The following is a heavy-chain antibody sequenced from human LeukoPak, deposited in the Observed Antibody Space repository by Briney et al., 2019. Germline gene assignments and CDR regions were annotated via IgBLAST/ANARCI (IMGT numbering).Heavy chain of an antibody. V-gene: IGHV3-7*01. CDR2: IDRDGSEK. CDR3: ASSFSSGFR. Sequence: GGSLRLSCAASGFTFSIYWMNWVRQAPGKGLEWVANIDRDGSEKHYVDSVKGRFTISRDNAKNSLYLQMNSLRVEDTAIYYCASSFSSGFRWGQGSLVTVSS. D-gene: IGHD6-19*01. J-gene: IGHJ4*02. CDR1: GFTFSIYW.